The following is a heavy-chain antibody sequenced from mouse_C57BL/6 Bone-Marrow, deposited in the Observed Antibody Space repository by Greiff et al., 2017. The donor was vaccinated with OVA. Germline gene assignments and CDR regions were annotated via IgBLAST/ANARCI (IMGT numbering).Heavy chain of an antibody. CDR1: GFTFSSYG. J-gene: IGHJ3*01. V-gene: IGHV5-6*01. Sequence: EVKVVESGGDLVKPGGSLKLSCAASGFTFSSYGMSWVRQTPDKRLEWVATISSGGSYTYYPDSVKGRFTISRDNAKNTLYLQMSSLKSEDTAMYYCARHRPAYWGQGTLVTVSA. CDR3: ARHRPAY. CDR2: ISSGGSYT.